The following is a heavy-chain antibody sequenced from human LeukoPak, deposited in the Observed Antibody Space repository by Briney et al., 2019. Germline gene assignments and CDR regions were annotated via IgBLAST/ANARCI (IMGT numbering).Heavy chain of an antibody. CDR1: GFTFSSYW. Sequence: GGSLRLSCAASGFTFSSYWMPWVRQAPGKGLVWVSRINSDESSTSYADSVKGRFTISRDNAKNTLHLQMNSLRAEDTAVYYCARAGIAGRPPDYWGQGTLVTVSS. CDR2: INSDESST. D-gene: IGHD6-6*01. V-gene: IGHV3-74*01. CDR3: ARAGIAGRPPDY. J-gene: IGHJ4*02.